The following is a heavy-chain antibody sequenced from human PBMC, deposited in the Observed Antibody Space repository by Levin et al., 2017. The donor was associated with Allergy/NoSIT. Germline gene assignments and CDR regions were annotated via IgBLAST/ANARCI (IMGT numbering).Heavy chain of an antibody. Sequence: PSETLSLTCTVSGGSISSSSYYWGWIRQPPGKGLEWIGSIYYSGSTYYNPSLKSRVTISVDTSKNQFSLKLSSVTAADTAVYYCARSRAAAAASAFDIWGQGTMVTVSS. J-gene: IGHJ3*02. CDR1: GGSISSSSYY. CDR2: IYYSGST. CDR3: ARSRAAAAASAFDI. V-gene: IGHV4-39*01. D-gene: IGHD6-13*01.